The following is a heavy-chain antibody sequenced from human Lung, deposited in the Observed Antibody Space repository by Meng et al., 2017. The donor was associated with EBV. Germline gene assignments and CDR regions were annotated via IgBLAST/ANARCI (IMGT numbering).Heavy chain of an antibody. Sequence: QGRPQEAGPGRFKPSGTLSLPFAVSGGSISSSNWWSWVRQPPGKGLEWIGKIYHSGITIYNPSLKSRVTMSVDNSKNQFSLKLNSMTAADTAVYYCARASYGSGSPLGESWFDPWGQGTLVTVSS. J-gene: IGHJ5*02. CDR1: GGSISSSNW. CDR2: IYHSGIT. CDR3: ARASYGSGSPLGESWFDP. D-gene: IGHD3-10*01. V-gene: IGHV4-4*02.